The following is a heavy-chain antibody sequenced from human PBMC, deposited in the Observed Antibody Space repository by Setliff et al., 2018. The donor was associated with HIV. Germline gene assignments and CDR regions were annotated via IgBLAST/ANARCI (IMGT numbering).Heavy chain of an antibody. CDR2: ISPNNGVA. Sequence: ASVKVSCKATEYMILAYKMNWVRQAPWQGLEWIGRISPNNGVAEYAPKFQGRVIMTLDTSISTAYLEIPRLTADDAAVYYWARPRVFDSFDVWGQGTMVTVS. CDR3: ARPRVFDSFDV. J-gene: IGHJ3*01. V-gene: IGHV1-2*06. CDR1: EYMILAYK.